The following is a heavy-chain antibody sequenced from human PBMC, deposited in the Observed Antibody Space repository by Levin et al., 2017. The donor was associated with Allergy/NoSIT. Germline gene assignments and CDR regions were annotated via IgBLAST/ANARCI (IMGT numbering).Heavy chain of an antibody. V-gene: IGHV1-2*02. CDR3: ARDQGPVVPAAILYYYGMDV. CDR2: INPNSGGT. D-gene: IGHD2-2*02. Sequence: GASVKVSCKASGYTFTGYYMHWVRQAPGQGLEWMGWINPNSGGTNYAQKFQGRVTMTRDTSISTAYMELSRLRSDDTAVYYCARDQGPVVPAAILYYYGMDVWGQGTTVTVSS. CDR1: GYTFTGYY. J-gene: IGHJ6*02.